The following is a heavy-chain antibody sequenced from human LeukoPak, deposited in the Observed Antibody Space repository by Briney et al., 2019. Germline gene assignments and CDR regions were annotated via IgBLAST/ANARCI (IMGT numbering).Heavy chain of an antibody. CDR2: IYYSGST. D-gene: IGHD1-26*01. J-gene: IGHJ5*02. Sequence: PSETLSLTCTVSGGSISDYYWSWIRQPPGKGLEWIGYIYYSGSTSYNPSLKSRVTISVDTSKNQFSLKLSSVTAADTAVYYCARHGRSGGFYTYFDPWGQGTLVTVSS. V-gene: IGHV4-59*08. CDR3: ARHGRSGGFYTYFDP. CDR1: GGSISDYY.